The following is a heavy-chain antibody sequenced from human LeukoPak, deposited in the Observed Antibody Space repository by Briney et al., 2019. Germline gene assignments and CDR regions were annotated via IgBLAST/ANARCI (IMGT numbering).Heavy chain of an antibody. D-gene: IGHD2-21*02. J-gene: IGHJ4*02. CDR1: DFPFSSYE. CDR3: AKERSRGGDCLDY. Sequence: GGSLRLSCAASDFPFSSYEMNWVRQAPGKGLEWISHISGSAGSIYYSDSVRGRFTISRDNAKNSLYLQMNSLRAEETAVYYCAKERSRGGDCLDYWGQGTLVTVSS. V-gene: IGHV3-48*03. CDR2: ISGSAGSI.